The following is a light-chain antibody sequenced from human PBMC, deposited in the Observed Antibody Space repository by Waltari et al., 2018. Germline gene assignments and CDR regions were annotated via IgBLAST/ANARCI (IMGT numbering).Light chain of an antibody. CDR1: PSISSW. Sequence: DIQMTQSPSTLSASVGDRVTITCRASPSISSWLAWYQQKPGKAPKLLIYKASSLESGVPSRFSGSGSGTEFTLTISSLQPDDFATYYCQQYNSYSLSTFGPGTKVDIK. V-gene: IGKV1-5*03. CDR2: KAS. CDR3: QQYNSYSLST. J-gene: IGKJ3*01.